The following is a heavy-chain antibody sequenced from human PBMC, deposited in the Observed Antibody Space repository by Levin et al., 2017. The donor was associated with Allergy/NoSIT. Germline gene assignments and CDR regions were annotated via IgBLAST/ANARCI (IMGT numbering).Heavy chain of an antibody. Sequence: LSLTCAASGFSVSRSWMHWVRQAPGKGLAWVSRINEDGSTINYADSVEGRFPISRDTAKNTLYLQMNSLRVEDTAEYYCTRDTFGVDDYWGQGTMVTGSS. CDR2: INEDGSTI. J-gene: IGHJ4*02. V-gene: IGHV3-74*01. CDR3: TRDTFGVDDY. D-gene: IGHD3-3*01. CDR1: GFSVSRSW.